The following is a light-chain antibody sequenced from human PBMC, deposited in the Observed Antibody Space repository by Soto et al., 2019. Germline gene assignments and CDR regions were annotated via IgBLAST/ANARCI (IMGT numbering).Light chain of an antibody. J-gene: IGKJ5*01. CDR3: QQYNSWPIT. CDR1: QAIDSW. Sequence: DIQMTQSPSSVSASVGDRVTITCRASQAIDSWLAWYQQKPGEAPKLLIFTGSLLHSGVPPRFSGSGSGTDFTLTISGLQSEDFAVYYCQQYNSWPITFGQGTRL. CDR2: TGS. V-gene: IGKV1-12*01.